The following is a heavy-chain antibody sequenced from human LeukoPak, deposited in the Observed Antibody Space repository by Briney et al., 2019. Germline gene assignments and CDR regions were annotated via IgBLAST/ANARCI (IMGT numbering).Heavy chain of an antibody. CDR1: GGSISSDY. D-gene: IGHD6-13*01. V-gene: IGHV4-59*08. J-gene: IGHJ4*02. CDR2: IYYSGST. Sequence: PSETLSLTCTVSGGSISSDYWSWIRQPPGKGLEWIAYIYYSGSTYYNPSLKSRVTISEDTSKNQFSLKLSSVTAADTAVYYCARHLRSGVRQLAGVTTRYFDYWGQGTLVTVSS. CDR3: ARHLRSGVRQLAGVTTRYFDY.